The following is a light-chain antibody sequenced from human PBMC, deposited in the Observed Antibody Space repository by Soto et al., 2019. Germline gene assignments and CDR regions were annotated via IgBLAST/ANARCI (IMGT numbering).Light chain of an antibody. CDR2: EVS. CDR1: SNDIGGYNY. Sequence: QSALTQPASVSGSPGQSITISCTGTSNDIGGYNYVSWYQHPPGKAPKLMIYEVSNRPSGVSNRFSASKSGNTASLTISGLQDEDEADYYCVSFAGGTYVFGTGTKLTVL. J-gene: IGLJ1*01. V-gene: IGLV2-14*01. CDR3: VSFAGGTYV.